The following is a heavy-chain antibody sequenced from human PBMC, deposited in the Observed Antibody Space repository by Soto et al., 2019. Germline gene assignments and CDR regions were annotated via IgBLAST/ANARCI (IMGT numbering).Heavy chain of an antibody. CDR3: ARSIAVAFDAFDI. V-gene: IGHV3-11*01. CDR2: ISSSGSTI. D-gene: IGHD6-19*01. Sequence: VGSLRLSGAASGFTFSDYYMSWIRQAPGKGLEWVSYISSSGSTIYYADSVKGRFTISRDNAKNSLYLQMNSLRAEDTAVYYCARSIAVAFDAFDIWGQGTMVTVSS. CDR1: GFTFSDYY. J-gene: IGHJ3*02.